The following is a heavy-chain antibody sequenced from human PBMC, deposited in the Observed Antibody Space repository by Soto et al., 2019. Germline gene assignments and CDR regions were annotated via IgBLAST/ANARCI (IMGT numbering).Heavy chain of an antibody. CDR1: GFTFSSYG. J-gene: IGHJ6*02. CDR2: IWYDGSNK. Sequence: GGSLRLSCAASGFTFSSYGMHWVRQAPGKGLEWVAVIWYDGSNKYYADSVKGRFTISRDNSKNTLYLQMNSLRAEDTAVYYCASGIAAAGTNYYYYYYGMDVWGQGTTVTVSS. D-gene: IGHD6-13*01. V-gene: IGHV3-33*01. CDR3: ASGIAAAGTNYYYYYYGMDV.